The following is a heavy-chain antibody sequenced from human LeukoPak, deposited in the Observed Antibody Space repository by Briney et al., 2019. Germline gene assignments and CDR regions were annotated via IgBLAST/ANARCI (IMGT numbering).Heavy chain of an antibody. D-gene: IGHD3-16*01. J-gene: IGHJ6*04. V-gene: IGHV3-9*01. CDR2: ISWNSGSI. CDR1: GFTFDDYA. CDR3: ARSFDNYYYYHMDV. Sequence: GGSLRLFCAASGFTFDDYAMHWVRQAPGKGLEWVSGISWNSGSIGYADSVKGRFTISRDNAKNSLYLQMNSLRAEDTAVYYCARSFDNYYYYHMDVWGKGTTVTVSS.